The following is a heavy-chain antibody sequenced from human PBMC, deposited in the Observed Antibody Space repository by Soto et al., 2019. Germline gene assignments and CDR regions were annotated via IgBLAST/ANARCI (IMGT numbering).Heavy chain of an antibody. CDR2: ISYDGSNK. V-gene: IGHV3-30*18. Sequence: GGSLRLSCAASGFTFSSYGMHWVRQAPGKGLEWVAVISYDGSNKYYADSVKGRFTISRDNSKNTLYLQMYSLRAEDTAVYYCAKDALDPRQPWYYYGMDVWGQGTTVTVSS. D-gene: IGHD1-1*01. CDR1: GFTFSSYG. CDR3: AKDALDPRQPWYYYGMDV. J-gene: IGHJ6*02.